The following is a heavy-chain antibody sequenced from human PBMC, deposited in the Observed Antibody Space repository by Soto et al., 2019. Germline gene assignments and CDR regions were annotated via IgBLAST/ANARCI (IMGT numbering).Heavy chain of an antibody. J-gene: IGHJ4*02. D-gene: IGHD3-22*01. V-gene: IGHV1-69*06. CDR3: ARERQNYYYDSSGYSHLVFDY. CDR2: IIPIFDTA. CDR1: GGAFSSYA. Sequence: GASVKVSCKASGGAFSSYAISWVRQAPGQGLEWMGGIIPIFDTANYAQKFQGRVTITADKSTSTAYMELSSLRSEDTAVYYCARERQNYYYDSSGYSHLVFDYWGQGTLVTVSS.